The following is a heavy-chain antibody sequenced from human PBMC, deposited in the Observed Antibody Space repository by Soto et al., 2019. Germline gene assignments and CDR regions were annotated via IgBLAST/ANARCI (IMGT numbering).Heavy chain of an antibody. CDR1: VYRFTSYS. V-gene: IGHV1-2*02. D-gene: IGHD2-2*01. Sequence: ASVTVSCTVSVYRFTSYSIHWVRQAPGQGLEWMGWIDPRSGDTVYEQKFQGRVTMTRDTSISTVYMDLSGLTSDDTALYYCARDWGTGFYQLDSWGQGTLVTVSS. CDR3: ARDWGTGFYQLDS. CDR2: IDPRSGDT. J-gene: IGHJ4*02.